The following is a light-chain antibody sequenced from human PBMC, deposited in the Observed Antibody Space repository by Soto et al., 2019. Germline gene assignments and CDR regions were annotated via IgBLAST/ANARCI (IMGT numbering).Light chain of an antibody. CDR3: HQYNHWYT. CDR1: QSANNN. V-gene: IGKV3-15*01. CDR2: GAS. Sequence: EIVLTQSPATLSVSPGERATLSGRASQSANNNLAWYQQKAGQAPRLLIYGASTRAPGVPARFSGSGFGTEFALTISSLQYEDIAVYHCHQYNHWYTFGQGTKLEIK. J-gene: IGKJ2*01.